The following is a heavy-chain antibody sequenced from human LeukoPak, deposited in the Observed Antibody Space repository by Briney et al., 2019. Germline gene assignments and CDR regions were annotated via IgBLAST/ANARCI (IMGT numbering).Heavy chain of an antibody. CDR3: AREVDTAMVKDY. J-gene: IGHJ4*02. CDR1: GFTFSRYW. V-gene: IGHV3-74*01. D-gene: IGHD5-18*01. CDR2: INTDGSST. Sequence: GGSLRLSCAASGFTFSRYWMHWVRQAPGKGLVWVSRINTDGSSTSYADSVKGRFTISRDNAKNTLSLQMNSLRAEDTAEYYCAREVDTAMVKDYWGQGTLVTVSS.